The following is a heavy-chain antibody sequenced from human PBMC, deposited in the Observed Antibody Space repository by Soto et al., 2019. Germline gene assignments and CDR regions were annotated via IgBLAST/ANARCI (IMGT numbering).Heavy chain of an antibody. J-gene: IGHJ5*02. D-gene: IGHD3-16*02. CDR2: MNPNSGNA. CDR1: GYTFTSYD. Sequence: QVQLVQSGAEVKKPGASVKVSSKASGYTFTSYDINWVRQATGQGLEWMRWMNPNSGNAGYAQKFKGRVTMTRNTSISTAYMELRSLRSEDTAVYYCARQRSSSKRFDPWGQGTLVNVSS. V-gene: IGHV1-8*01. CDR3: ARQRSSSKRFDP.